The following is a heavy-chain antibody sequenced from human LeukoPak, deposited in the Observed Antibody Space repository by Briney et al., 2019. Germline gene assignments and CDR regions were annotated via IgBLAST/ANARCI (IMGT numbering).Heavy chain of an antibody. CDR2: ISYDGSNK. V-gene: IGHV3-30*01. CDR3: AREGFYDSSGYFDY. J-gene: IGHJ4*02. D-gene: IGHD3-22*01. Sequence: GRSLRLSCAASGFTFSSYAMHWVRQAPGKGLEWVAVISYDGSNKYYADSVKGRFTISRDNSKNTLYLQMNSLRAEDTAVYYCAREGFYDSSGYFDYWGQGTLVTVSS. CDR1: GFTFSSYA.